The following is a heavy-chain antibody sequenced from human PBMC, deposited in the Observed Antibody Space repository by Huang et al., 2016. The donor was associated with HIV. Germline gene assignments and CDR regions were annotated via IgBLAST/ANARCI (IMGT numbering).Heavy chain of an antibody. D-gene: IGHD4-4*01. CDR2: IHPNTGNP. CDR1: GYTFTSYA. Sequence: QVQLVQSGSELKKPGASVKVSCKASGYTFTSYAMNWVRQAPGEGLEWLGWIHPNTGNPRDATGFTGGFVCSLDTSVSTAYLQISSLKAEDTAVYYCARDWASNLPGWGQGTLVTVSS. V-gene: IGHV7-4-1*02. CDR3: ARDWASNLPG. J-gene: IGHJ4*02.